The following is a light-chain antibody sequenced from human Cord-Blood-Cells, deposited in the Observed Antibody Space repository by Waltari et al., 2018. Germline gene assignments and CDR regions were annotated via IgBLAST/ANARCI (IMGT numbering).Light chain of an antibody. CDR1: QSISSY. J-gene: IGKJ4*01. Sequence: DIQMTQSPSSLSASVGDRVTITCRASQSISSYLNWYQQKPGKAPKLLIYAASSLQSWVPSRFSGSGSGTDFTLTISSLQPEDFATYYCQQSYSTPFLTFGGGTKVEIK. CDR3: QQSYSTPFLT. V-gene: IGKV1-39*01. CDR2: AAS.